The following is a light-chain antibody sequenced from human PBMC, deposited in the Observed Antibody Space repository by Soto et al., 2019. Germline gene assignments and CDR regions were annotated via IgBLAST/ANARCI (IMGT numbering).Light chain of an antibody. CDR2: EVS. CDR3: SSYTSTSTYV. V-gene: IGLV2-18*02. Sequence: QSVLTQPPSVSGSPGQSVTISCTGTSSDVGSYNRVSWYQQPPGTAPKLMIYEVSNRPSGVPERFSGSKSGNTASLTISGLQAEDEADYYCSSYTSTSTYVFGTGTKVTAL. CDR1: SSDVGSYNR. J-gene: IGLJ1*01.